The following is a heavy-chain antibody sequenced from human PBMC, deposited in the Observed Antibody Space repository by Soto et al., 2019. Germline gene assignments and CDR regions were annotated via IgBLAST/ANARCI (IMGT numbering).Heavy chain of an antibody. V-gene: IGHV3-9*01. CDR3: TKGSSTSCFSPLDH. J-gene: IGHJ4*02. CDR1: GFSLDDYA. CDR2: ISWNSGNI. D-gene: IGHD2-2*01. Sequence: EVQVVEWGGGLEQPGSSLRLSCAASGFSLDDYAMHWVRQAPGKGLEWVSCISWNSGNIVYSDSVKGRFTISRDNAKNSLSLQMNSLRAEDTALYYCTKGSSTSCFSPLDHWGQGTLVTVSS.